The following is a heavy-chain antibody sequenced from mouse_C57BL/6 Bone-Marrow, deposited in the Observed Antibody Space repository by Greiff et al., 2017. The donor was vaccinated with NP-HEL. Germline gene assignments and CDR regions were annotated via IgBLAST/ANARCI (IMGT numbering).Heavy chain of an antibody. V-gene: IGHV1-5*01. J-gene: IGHJ1*03. CDR2: IYPGNSDT. CDR3: TSISTVESYWYFDD. CDR1: GYTFTSYW. Sequence: VQLQQSGTVLARPGASVKMSCKTSGYTFTSYWMHWVKQRPGQGLEWIGAIYPGNSDTSYNQKFKGKAKLTAVTSASTAYMELSSLTNEDSAVEDCTSISTVESYWYFDDWGTGTTVTVSS. D-gene: IGHD1-1*01.